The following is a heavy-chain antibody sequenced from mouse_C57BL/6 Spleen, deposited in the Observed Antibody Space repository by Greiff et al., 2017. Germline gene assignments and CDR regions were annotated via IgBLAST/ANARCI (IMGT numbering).Heavy chain of an antibody. CDR2: INPYNGGT. CDR3: ARGYYGTNYAMDY. D-gene: IGHD2-1*01. Sequence: EVQRVESGPVLVKPGASVKMSCKASGYTFTDYYMNWVKQSHGKSLEWIGVINPYNGGTSYNQKFKGKATLTVDKSSSTAYMELNSLTSEDSAVYYCARGYYGTNYAMDYWGQGTSVTVSS. V-gene: IGHV1-19*01. J-gene: IGHJ4*01. CDR1: GYTFTDYY.